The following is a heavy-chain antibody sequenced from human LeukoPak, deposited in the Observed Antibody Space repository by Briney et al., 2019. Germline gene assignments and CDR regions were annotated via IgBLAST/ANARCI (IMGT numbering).Heavy chain of an antibody. D-gene: IGHD6-13*01. CDR3: ARAGGGDSRMAYDP. CDR1: GFTFSYYW. Sequence: GGSLRLSCAASGFTFSYYWMYWFRQAPGEGLVWVSRMNIDGSSISYADSVKGRFTMSRDNAKNTLYLQMNSLRVEDTAVYYCARAGGGDSRMAYDPWGQGTLVTVSS. J-gene: IGHJ5*02. V-gene: IGHV3-74*01. CDR2: MNIDGSSI.